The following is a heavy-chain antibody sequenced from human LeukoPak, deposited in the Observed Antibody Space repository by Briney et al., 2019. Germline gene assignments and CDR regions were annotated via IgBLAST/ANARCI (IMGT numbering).Heavy chain of an antibody. CDR1: GFTVSRAY. D-gene: IGHD7-27*01. CDR2: IYSGGDT. CDR3: ARASWGYEFDC. J-gene: IGHJ4*02. V-gene: IGHV3-53*01. Sequence: GGSLRLSCAASGFTVSRAYMSWVRQAPGKGLEWVSGIYSGGDTYYADSVKGRFTISRDSSNNTVYLQMNTLRAEDTAVYYCARASWGYEFDCWGQGALVTVSS.